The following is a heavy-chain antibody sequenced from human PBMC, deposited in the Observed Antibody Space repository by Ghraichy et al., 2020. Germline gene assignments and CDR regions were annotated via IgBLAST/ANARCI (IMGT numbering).Heavy chain of an antibody. D-gene: IGHD2-8*01. Sequence: SETLSLTCTVSGGSISSGGSYWSWIRQHPGKGLEWIGYIHYSGSTYYNPSLKSRVIISVDTSKNQFSLRLSSVTAADTAVYYCARESRLMVDNAGLDFWGQGTLVTVSS. CDR2: IHYSGST. V-gene: IGHV4-31*03. J-gene: IGHJ4*02. CDR3: ARESRLMVDNAGLDF. CDR1: GGSISSGGSY.